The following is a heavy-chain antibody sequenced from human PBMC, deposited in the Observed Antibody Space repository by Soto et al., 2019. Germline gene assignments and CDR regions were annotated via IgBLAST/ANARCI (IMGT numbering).Heavy chain of an antibody. Sequence: PSETLSLTCTVSSGSISTYYWSWIRQPPGKGLEWIGYIYYTGSTNYNPSLKTRVAISMDTSKNQFSLNLSSVTAADTAVYYCASRYLEHCFSSSCSAPYDYWGQGALVTVSS. D-gene: IGHD2-2*01. V-gene: IGHV4-59*01. CDR2: IYYTGST. J-gene: IGHJ4*02. CDR1: SGSISTYY. CDR3: ASRYLEHCFSSSCSAPYDY.